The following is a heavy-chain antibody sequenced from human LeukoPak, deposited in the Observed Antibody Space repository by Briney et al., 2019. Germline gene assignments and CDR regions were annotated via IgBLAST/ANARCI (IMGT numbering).Heavy chain of an antibody. CDR3: ASGIAELRYYYYMDV. CDR1: GFTFSGYG. Sequence: PGGSLKLSCAASGFTFSGYGTPWVRQAPGKGLEWVAVIWYDGSNKYYADSVKGRFTISRDNSKNTLYLQMNSLRAEDTAVYYCASGIAELRYYYYMDVWGKGTTVTVSS. CDR2: IWYDGSNK. J-gene: IGHJ6*03. D-gene: IGHD6-13*01. V-gene: IGHV3-33*01.